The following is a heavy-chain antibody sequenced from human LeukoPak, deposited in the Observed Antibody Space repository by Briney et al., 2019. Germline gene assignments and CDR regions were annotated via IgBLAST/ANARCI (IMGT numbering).Heavy chain of an antibody. Sequence: GASVKVSCKDSGYTFTSYGISWVRQAPGHGLKWMGWISAYNGNTNYAQKLQGRVTMTTDTSTSTAYMELRSLRSEDTAVYYCAREGPYSGYDSWGQGTLVTVSS. J-gene: IGHJ4*02. D-gene: IGHD5-12*01. CDR1: GYTFTSYG. CDR3: AREGPYSGYDS. CDR2: ISAYNGNT. V-gene: IGHV1-18*01.